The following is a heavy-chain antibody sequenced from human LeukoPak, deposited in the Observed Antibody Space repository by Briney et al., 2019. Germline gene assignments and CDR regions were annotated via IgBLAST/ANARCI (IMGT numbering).Heavy chain of an antibody. D-gene: IGHD2-21*02. CDR1: GGTFSSYT. Sequence: ASVKVSCQASGGTFSSYTISWVRQAPGQGPEWMAGITPLLGIIKYSQTFQGRVTVTADKFTNTVYMELSSLRSEDTAVYYCAREEGGYCGGDCYPLAFDLWGRGTLVTVSS. CDR3: AREEGGYCGGDCYPLAFDL. J-gene: IGHJ4*02. CDR2: ITPLLGII. V-gene: IGHV1-69*10.